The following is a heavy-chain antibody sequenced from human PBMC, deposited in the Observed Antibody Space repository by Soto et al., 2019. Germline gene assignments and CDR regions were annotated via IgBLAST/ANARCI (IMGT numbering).Heavy chain of an antibody. CDR1: GGSISSSSYY. CDR3: ARHSPGYYYYGMDV. CDR2: IYYSGST. D-gene: IGHD7-27*01. Sequence: QLQLQESGPGLVKPSETLSLTCIVSGGSISSSSYYWGWIRQPPGKGLEWIGSIYYSGSTYYNPSLKSRVTXXVXTFXNQFSLELSSVTAADTAVYYCARHSPGYYYYGMDVWGQGTTVTVSS. V-gene: IGHV4-39*01. J-gene: IGHJ6*02.